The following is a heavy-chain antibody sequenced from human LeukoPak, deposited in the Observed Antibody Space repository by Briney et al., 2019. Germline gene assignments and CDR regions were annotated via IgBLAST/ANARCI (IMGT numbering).Heavy chain of an antibody. J-gene: IGHJ3*02. CDR3: AREGMGATTDAFDI. Sequence: SETLSLTCTVSGGSISSSSYYWGWIRQPPGKGLEWIGSIYYSGSTYYNPSLKSRVTISVDTSKNQFSLKLSSVTAADTAVYYCAREGMGATTDAFDIWGQGTMVTVSS. CDR1: GGSISSSSYY. CDR2: IYYSGST. V-gene: IGHV4-39*07. D-gene: IGHD1-26*01.